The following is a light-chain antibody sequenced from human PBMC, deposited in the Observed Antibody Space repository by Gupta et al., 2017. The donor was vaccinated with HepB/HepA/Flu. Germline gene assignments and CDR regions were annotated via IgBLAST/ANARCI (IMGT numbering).Light chain of an antibody. V-gene: IGKV1-39*01. Sequence: DIQMTQSPSSLSASIGDRVTITCRASQSISKNLNWYQQKPGKAPEVLIYAASRLQSGVPSRFSGSGSGTDFTLTISRLQPEDFANFYCQQSYRTPPTFGQGTKVEIK. CDR3: QQSYRTPPT. CDR1: QSISKN. J-gene: IGKJ1*01. CDR2: AAS.